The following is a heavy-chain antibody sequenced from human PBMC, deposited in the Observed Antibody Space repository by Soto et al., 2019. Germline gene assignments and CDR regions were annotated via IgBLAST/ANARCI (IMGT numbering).Heavy chain of an antibody. CDR3: ARDRARFYYDSSDAPRY. CDR1: GFTFSSYG. V-gene: IGHV3-33*01. J-gene: IGHJ4*02. D-gene: IGHD3-22*01. Sequence: QVQLVESGGGVVQPGRSLRLSCAASGFTFSSYGMHWVRQAPGKGLEWVAVIWYDGSNKYYADSVKGRFTISRDNSKNPLYLQMNSLGAEDTAVYYCARDRARFYYDSSDAPRYWGQGTLVTVSS. CDR2: IWYDGSNK.